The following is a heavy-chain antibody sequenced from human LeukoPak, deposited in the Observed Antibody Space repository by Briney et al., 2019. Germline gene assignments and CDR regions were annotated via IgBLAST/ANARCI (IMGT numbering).Heavy chain of an antibody. CDR1: GYTFTSYG. CDR2: ISAFNGNT. CDR3: ARDTAPGRYQLPLDY. V-gene: IGHV1-18*01. Sequence: ASVKVSCKASGYTFTSYGITWVRQAPGQGLEWMGWISAFNGNTNYAQKLQGRVTMTRDTSTTTAYMELRSLRSDDTAVYYCARDTAPGRYQLPLDYWGQGTLVTVSS. J-gene: IGHJ4*02. D-gene: IGHD2-2*01.